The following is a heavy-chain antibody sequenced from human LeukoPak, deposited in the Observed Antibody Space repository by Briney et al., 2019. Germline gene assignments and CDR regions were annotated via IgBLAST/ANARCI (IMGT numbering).Heavy chain of an antibody. D-gene: IGHD6-13*01. CDR3: ARSLQIIAAGYNWFDP. CDR1: GGSFSGYY. Sequence: SETLSLTCAVYGGSFSGYYWSWIRQPPGKGLEWIGEINHSGSTNYNPSLKSRVTISVDTPKNQFSLKLSSAPAADTAVYYCARSLQIIAAGYNWFDPWGQGTLVTVSS. J-gene: IGHJ5*02. V-gene: IGHV4-34*01. CDR2: INHSGST.